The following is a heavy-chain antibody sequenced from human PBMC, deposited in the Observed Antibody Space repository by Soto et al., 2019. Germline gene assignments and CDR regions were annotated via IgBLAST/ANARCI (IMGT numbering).Heavy chain of an antibody. CDR3: ARDYCTNGVCYTFDY. Sequence: PGGSLRLSCAASGFTFSSYAMHWVRQAPGKGLEWVAVISYDGSNKYYADSVKGRFTISRDNSKNTLYLQMNSLRAEDTAVYYCARDYCTNGVCYTFDYWGQGTLVTVPS. J-gene: IGHJ4*02. V-gene: IGHV3-30-3*01. CDR2: ISYDGSNK. CDR1: GFTFSSYA. D-gene: IGHD2-8*01.